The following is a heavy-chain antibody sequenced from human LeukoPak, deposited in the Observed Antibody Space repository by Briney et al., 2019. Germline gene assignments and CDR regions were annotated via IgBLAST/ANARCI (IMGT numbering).Heavy chain of an antibody. CDR2: IYYSGST. CDR3: ARDGGSGYPFDY. D-gene: IGHD3-22*01. V-gene: IGHV4-31*11. CDR1: GGSITSGDYY. Sequence: SETLSLTCAVSGGSITSGDYYWSWVRQHPGKGLEWIGYIYYSGSTYYNPSLKSRVTISVDTSKNQFSLKLSSVTAADTAVYYCARDGGSGYPFDYWGQGTLVTVSS. J-gene: IGHJ4*02.